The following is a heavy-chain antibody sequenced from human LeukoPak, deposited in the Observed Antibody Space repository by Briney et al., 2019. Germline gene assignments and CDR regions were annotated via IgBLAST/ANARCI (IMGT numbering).Heavy chain of an antibody. Sequence: GRSLRLSCAPSGFNFDNYVMHWVRQAPGEGLEWGSGINWISDAVAYADSVKGRVAISRDNTKNSLYLQMNSLRPEDTALYYFTKELDDSNRHLAAYFDLWGQGTLVTVSS. J-gene: IGHJ4*02. D-gene: IGHD4-11*01. CDR1: GFNFDNYV. CDR2: INWISDAV. V-gene: IGHV3-9*01. CDR3: TKELDDSNRHLAAYFDL.